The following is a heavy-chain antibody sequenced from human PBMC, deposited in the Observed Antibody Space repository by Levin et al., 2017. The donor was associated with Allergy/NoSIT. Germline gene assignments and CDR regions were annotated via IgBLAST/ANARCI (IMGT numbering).Heavy chain of an antibody. CDR2: INSDGSNK. V-gene: IGHV3-74*01. Sequence: GGSLRLSCAASGFTFSSYWMHFVRQSPWKGLVWVSRINSDGSNKNYADSVKGRFTISRDNAKNTLYLQMNSLRAEDTAVYYCARALIVGATSGGDYWGQGTLVTVSS. CDR3: ARALIVGATSGGDY. CDR1: GFTFSSYW. D-gene: IGHD1-26*01. J-gene: IGHJ4*02.